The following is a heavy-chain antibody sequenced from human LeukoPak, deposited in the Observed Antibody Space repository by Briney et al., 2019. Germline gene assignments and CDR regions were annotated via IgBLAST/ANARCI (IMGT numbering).Heavy chain of an antibody. V-gene: IGHV4-59*01. CDR3: ARGVFWGSRWYFDL. Sequence: SETLSLTCTVSGGSISSYYWSWIRQPPVKGLEWIGYIYYSGSTNYNPSLKSRVTISVDTSKNQFSLKLSSVTAADTAVYYCARGVFWGSRWYFDLWGRGTLVTVSS. J-gene: IGHJ2*01. CDR1: GGSISSYY. D-gene: IGHD7-27*01. CDR2: IYYSGST.